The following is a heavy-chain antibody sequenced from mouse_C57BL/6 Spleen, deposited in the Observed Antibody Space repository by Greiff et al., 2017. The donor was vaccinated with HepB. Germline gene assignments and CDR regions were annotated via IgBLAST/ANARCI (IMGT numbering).Heavy chain of an antibody. CDR1: GYAFTNYL. V-gene: IGHV1-54*01. CDR3: ARAQEY. CDR2: INPGSGGT. Sequence: VQLQQSGAELVRPGTSVKVSCKASGYAFTNYLIEWVKQRPGQGLEWIGVINPGSGGTNYNEKFKGKATLTADKSSSTAYMQLSSLTSEDSAVYFCARAQEYWGQGNSVTVSS. J-gene: IGHJ4*01.